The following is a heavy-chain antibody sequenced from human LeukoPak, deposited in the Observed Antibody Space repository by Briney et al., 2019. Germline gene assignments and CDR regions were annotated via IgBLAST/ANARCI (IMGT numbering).Heavy chain of an antibody. D-gene: IGHD6-19*01. CDR1: GGSISSYY. V-gene: IGHV4-59*01. CDR3: ARYTSGGDWFDP. J-gene: IGHJ5*02. CDR2: IYYTGST. Sequence: PSETLSLTCTVSGGSISSYYWSWIRQPPGKGREGIGYIYYTGSTNYNPSLKSRVAISLDTSKNQFSLKLSSVTAADTAVYYCARYTSGGDWFDPWGQGTLVTVSS.